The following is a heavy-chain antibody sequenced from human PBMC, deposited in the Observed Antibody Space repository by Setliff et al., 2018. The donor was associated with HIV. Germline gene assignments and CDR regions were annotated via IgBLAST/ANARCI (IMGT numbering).Heavy chain of an antibody. J-gene: IGHJ6*03. CDR1: GYTFSNYD. V-gene: IGHV1-8*02. CDR2: MNPDSRNT. D-gene: IGHD3-22*01. Sequence: ASAKVSCKPSGYTFSNYDINWVRQAAGQGLEWMGWMNPDSRNTGYAQRFEGRVTLTWDTSISTAYLELNHLKSDDTAVYYCARARTDYYDRRRRSHYYIDVWARGATVTVSS. CDR3: ARARTDYYDRRRRSHYYIDV.